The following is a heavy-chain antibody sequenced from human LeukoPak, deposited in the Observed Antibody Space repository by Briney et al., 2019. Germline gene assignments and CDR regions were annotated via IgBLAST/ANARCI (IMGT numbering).Heavy chain of an antibody. CDR3: AKDQDGRLYGMDV. J-gene: IGHJ6*02. CDR1: GFTFSSYS. D-gene: IGHD1-26*01. Sequence: GGSLRLSCAASGFTFSSYSMNWVRQAPGKGLEWVSAISGSGGSTYYADSVKGRFTISRDNSKNTLYLQMNSLRAEDTAVYYCAKDQDGRLYGMDVWGQGTTVTVSS. V-gene: IGHV3-23*01. CDR2: ISGSGGST.